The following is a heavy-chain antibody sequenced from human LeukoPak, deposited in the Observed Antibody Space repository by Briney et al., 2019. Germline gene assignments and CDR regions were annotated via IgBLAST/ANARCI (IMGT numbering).Heavy chain of an antibody. V-gene: IGHV4-30-2*01. CDR1: GGSISSGGYY. CDR3: ARDSVSGIQLWLQF. Sequence: ASETLSLTCTVSGGSISSGGYYWSWIRQPPGKGLEWIGYIYHSGSTYYNPSLKSRVTISVDRSKNQFSLKLSSVTAADTAVYYCARDSVSGIQLWLQFWGQGTLVTVSS. J-gene: IGHJ4*02. D-gene: IGHD5-18*01. CDR2: IYHSGST.